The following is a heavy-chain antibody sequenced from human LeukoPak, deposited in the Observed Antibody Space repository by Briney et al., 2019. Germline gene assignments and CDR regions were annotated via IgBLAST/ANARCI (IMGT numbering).Heavy chain of an antibody. CDR2: IYYTGST. V-gene: IGHV4-59*08. D-gene: IGHD2-2*01. Sequence: SSETLSLTCTVSGGSISGYYWTWIRQPPGKGLEWIGFIYYTGSTHYNTFLKSRVTVSIDTSKNQFFLKLSAVTAADTAVYYCARHYIQPPHYFDYWGQGTLVTVSS. CDR1: GGSISGYY. CDR3: ARHYIQPPHYFDY. J-gene: IGHJ4*02.